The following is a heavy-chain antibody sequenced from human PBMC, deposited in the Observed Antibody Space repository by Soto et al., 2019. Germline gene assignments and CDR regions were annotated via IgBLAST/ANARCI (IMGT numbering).Heavy chain of an antibody. CDR1: GFTFGGYG. J-gene: IGHJ6*02. D-gene: IGHD3-9*01. V-gene: IGHV3-23*01. CDR3: ARDGGVKRYFDWASYGMDV. CDR2: ISGSGGST. Sequence: AVGSMRLSCGASGFTFGGYGMSWVRQAKGKGLEWVSAISGSGGSTYYADSVKGRFTISRDNSKNTLYLQMNSLRAEDTAVYYCARDGGVKRYFDWASYGMDVWGQGTTVTVSS.